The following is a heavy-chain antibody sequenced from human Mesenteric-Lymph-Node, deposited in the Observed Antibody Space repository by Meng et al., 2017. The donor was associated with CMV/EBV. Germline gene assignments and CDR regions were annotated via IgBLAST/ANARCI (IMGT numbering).Heavy chain of an antibody. J-gene: IGHJ4*02. CDR2: IYCGGGT. Sequence: GESLKISCAASGFTVSNNYMSWVRQAPGKGLEWVSVIYCGGGTSHADSVRGRFTISRDKSKNTLYVQMNSLRAEDTAVYFCAGFTYYDILTKGVWGQGTLVTVSS. V-gene: IGHV3-53*01. CDR1: GFTVSNNY. D-gene: IGHD3-9*01. CDR3: AGFTYYDILTKGV.